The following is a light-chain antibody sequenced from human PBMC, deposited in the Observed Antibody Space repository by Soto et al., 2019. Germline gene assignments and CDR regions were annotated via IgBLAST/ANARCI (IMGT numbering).Light chain of an antibody. CDR3: CSYAGSSTLV. Sequence: QSALTQPASGSGSAGQSITISCTGTSSDVGSYNLVSWYQQHPGKAPKLMIYEVSKRPSGVSNRFSGSKSGNTASLTISGLQAEDEADYYCCSYAGSSTLVFGGGTQLTVL. CDR1: SSDVGSYNL. V-gene: IGLV2-23*02. CDR2: EVS. J-gene: IGLJ3*02.